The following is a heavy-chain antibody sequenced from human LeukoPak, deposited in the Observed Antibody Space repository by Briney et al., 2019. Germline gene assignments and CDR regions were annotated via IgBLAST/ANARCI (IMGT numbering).Heavy chain of an antibody. J-gene: IGHJ6*02. D-gene: IGHD3-10*01. V-gene: IGHV3-73*01. Sequence: QPGGFLRLSCAASGFTLSGSAMHWVRQASGKGLEWVGRIRSQANNYATAYDASVKGRFTISRDDSKNTAYLQMNSLKTEDTAVYYCSSGVDGMDVWGQGTTVTVSS. CDR2: IRSQANNYAT. CDR3: SSGVDGMDV. CDR1: GFTLSGSA.